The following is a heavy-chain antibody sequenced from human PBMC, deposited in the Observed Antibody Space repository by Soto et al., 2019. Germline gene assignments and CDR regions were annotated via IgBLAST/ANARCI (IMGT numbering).Heavy chain of an antibody. J-gene: IGHJ6*02. CDR3: ARVRFLEWLPYYYYYGMDV. D-gene: IGHD3-3*01. CDR2: INHSGST. CDR1: GGSFSGYY. Sequence: PSLTCAVYGGSFSGYYWSWIRQPPGKGREWIGEINHSGSTNYNPSLKSRVTISVDTSKNQFSLKLSSVTAADTAVYYCARVRFLEWLPYYYYYGMDVWGQGTTVTVSS. V-gene: IGHV4-34*01.